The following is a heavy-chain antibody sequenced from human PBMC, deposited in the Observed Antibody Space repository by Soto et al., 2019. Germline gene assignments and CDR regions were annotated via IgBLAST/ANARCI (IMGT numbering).Heavy chain of an antibody. V-gene: IGHV1-2*04. CDR2: INPKSGGT. J-gene: IGHJ6*02. CDR1: GYSFTDYR. CDR3: ARGDSTDCSNGVCSFFYNHDMDV. Sequence: ASVKVSCKASGYSFTDYRIHWVRQAPGQGLEWLGRINPKSGGTSTAQKFQGWVTMTTDTSISTASMELTRLASDDTAIYYCARGDSTDCSNGVCSFFYNHDMDVWGQGTTVTVSS. D-gene: IGHD2-8*01.